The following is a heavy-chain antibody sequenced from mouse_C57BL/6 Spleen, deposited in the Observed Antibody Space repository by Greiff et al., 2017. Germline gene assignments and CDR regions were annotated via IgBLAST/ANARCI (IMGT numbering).Heavy chain of an antibody. D-gene: IGHD1-1*01. CDR1: GYTFTDYN. Sequence: EVQLQQSGPELVKPGASVKIPCKASGYTFTDYNMDWVKQSHGKSLEWIGDINPNNGGTIYNQKFKGKATLTVDKSSSTAYMELRSLTSEDTAVYYCARDQSPITTVVANWYFDVWGTGTTVTVSS. CDR2: INPNNGGT. V-gene: IGHV1-18*01. J-gene: IGHJ1*03. CDR3: ARDQSPITTVVANWYFDV.